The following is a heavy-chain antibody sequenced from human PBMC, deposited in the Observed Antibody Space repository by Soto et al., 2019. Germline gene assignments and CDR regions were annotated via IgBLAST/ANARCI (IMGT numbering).Heavy chain of an antibody. CDR1: GGSISSYY. J-gene: IGHJ3*02. CDR3: ARGRITIFGVVIIGAFDI. CDR2: IYYSGST. D-gene: IGHD3-3*01. V-gene: IGHV4-59*01. Sequence: SETLSLTCTVSGGSISSYYWSWIRQPPGKGLEWIGYIYYSGSTNYNPSLKSRVTISVDTSKNQFSLKLSSVTAADTAVYYCARGRITIFGVVIIGAFDIWGQGTMVTVSS.